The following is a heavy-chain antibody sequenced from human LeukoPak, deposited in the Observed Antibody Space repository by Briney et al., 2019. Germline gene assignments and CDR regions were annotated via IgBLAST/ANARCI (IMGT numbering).Heavy chain of an antibody. CDR3: ARVDWSGYLLIPEDAFDY. CDR1: GFTFSSHW. J-gene: IGHJ4*02. CDR2: INSDGSST. V-gene: IGHV3-74*01. D-gene: IGHD3-3*01. Sequence: GGSLRLSCAASGFTFSSHWMHWVRQAPGKGLVWVSRINSDGSSTSYADSVKGRFTISRDNAKNTLYLQMNSLRAEDTAVYYCARVDWSGYLLIPEDAFDYWGQGTLVTVSS.